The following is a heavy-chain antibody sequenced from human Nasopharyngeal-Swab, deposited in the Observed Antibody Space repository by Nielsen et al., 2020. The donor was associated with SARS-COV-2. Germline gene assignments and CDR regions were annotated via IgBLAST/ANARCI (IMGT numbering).Heavy chain of an antibody. Sequence: PGGSLRLSCAASGFTFSTSAMHWVRQAPGKGLEWVALISYDGHIKYFADSVKGRLTISRENYKNTLYLQMNSLRADDTAVYYCARDGRGYDYGGGLDWGQGTLVTVSS. D-gene: IGHD5-12*01. CDR3: ARDGRGYDYGGGLD. J-gene: IGHJ4*02. V-gene: IGHV3-30*04. CDR2: ISYDGHIK. CDR1: GFTFSTSA.